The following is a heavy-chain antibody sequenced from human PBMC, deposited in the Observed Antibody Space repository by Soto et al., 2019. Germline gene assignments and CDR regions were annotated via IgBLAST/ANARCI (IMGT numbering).Heavy chain of an antibody. CDR2: IIPIFGTA. Sequence: QVQLVQSGAEVKKPGSSVKVSCKASGGTFSSYAISWVRQAPGQGLEWMGGIIPIFGTANYAQKFQGRVTITADESTITDYMELSSLRSEDTAVYYCARAGYCSGGSCYEEYYYYYGMDVWGQGTTVTVSS. CDR3: ARAGYCSGGSCYEEYYYYYGMDV. V-gene: IGHV1-69*12. D-gene: IGHD2-15*01. CDR1: GGTFSSYA. J-gene: IGHJ6*02.